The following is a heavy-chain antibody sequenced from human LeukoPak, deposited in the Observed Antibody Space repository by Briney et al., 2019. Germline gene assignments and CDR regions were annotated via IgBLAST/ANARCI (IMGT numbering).Heavy chain of an antibody. J-gene: IGHJ4*02. CDR3: AKELDYYDSSGYYDY. V-gene: IGHV3-30*02. CDR2: IRYDGSNK. CDR1: GFTFSSYS. D-gene: IGHD3-22*01. Sequence: GGSLRLSCVASGFTFSSYSMNWVRQAPGKGLEWVAFIRYDGSNKYYADSVKGRFTISRDNSKNTLYLQMNSLRAEDTAVYYCAKELDYYDSSGYYDYWGQGTLVTVSS.